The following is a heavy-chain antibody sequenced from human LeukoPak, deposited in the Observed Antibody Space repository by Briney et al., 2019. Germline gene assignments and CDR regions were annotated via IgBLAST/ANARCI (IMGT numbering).Heavy chain of an antibody. J-gene: IGHJ4*02. CDR3: VRDYDSSGPQKDYLDF. Sequence: ASVTVSCTALGGTFSSYAISWVRQAPGQGLEWVGRIIPTYGAVDSAQRFQGRLTITADKSTGSAFMELSSLRSDDTGLYFCVRDYDSSGPQKDYLDFWGQGTLDTVAS. D-gene: IGHD3-22*01. CDR2: IIPTYGAV. CDR1: GGTFSSYA. V-gene: IGHV1-69*06.